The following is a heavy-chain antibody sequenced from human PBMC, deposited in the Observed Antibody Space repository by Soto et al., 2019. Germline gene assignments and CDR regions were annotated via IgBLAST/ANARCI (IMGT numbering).Heavy chain of an antibody. J-gene: IGHJ4*02. Sequence: SETLSLTCAVYGGSFSGYYWSWIRQPPGKGLEWIGEINHSGSTNYNPSLKSRVTISVDTSKNQFSLKLSSVTAADTAVYYCAKVGYDFWSGYYTGLDYWGQGTLVT. D-gene: IGHD3-3*01. V-gene: IGHV4-34*01. CDR1: GGSFSGYY. CDR2: INHSGST. CDR3: AKVGYDFWSGYYTGLDY.